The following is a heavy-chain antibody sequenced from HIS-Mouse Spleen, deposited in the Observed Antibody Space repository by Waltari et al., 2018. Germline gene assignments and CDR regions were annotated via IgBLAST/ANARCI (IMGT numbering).Heavy chain of an antibody. D-gene: IGHD7-27*01. CDR3: ARSNWYFDY. V-gene: IGHV3-66*01. Sequence: EVQLVESGGGLVQPGGSLRLSCAASGFTVSSNYMSWVRKAPGKGLEWVSVFYSGGRTYYADSLKGRFTISRDNSKNTLYIQLNSLRAEDTAVYYCARSNWYFDYWGQGTLVTDSS. CDR2: FYSGGRT. J-gene: IGHJ4*02. CDR1: GFTVSSNY.